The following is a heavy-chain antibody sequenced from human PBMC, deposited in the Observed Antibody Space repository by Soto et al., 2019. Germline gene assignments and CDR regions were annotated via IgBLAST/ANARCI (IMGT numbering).Heavy chain of an antibody. CDR3: TTDLPPGLHSSDDI. CDR2: IKSKTDGGTT. D-gene: IGHD2-15*01. CDR1: GFTFSNAW. Sequence: GGSLRLSCAASGFTFSNAWMSWVRQAPGKGLEWVGRIKSKTDGGTTDYAAPVKGRFTISRDDSKNTLYLQMNSLKTEDTAVYDCTTDLPPGLHSSDDISGQNTMVTVSS. J-gene: IGHJ3*02. V-gene: IGHV3-15*01.